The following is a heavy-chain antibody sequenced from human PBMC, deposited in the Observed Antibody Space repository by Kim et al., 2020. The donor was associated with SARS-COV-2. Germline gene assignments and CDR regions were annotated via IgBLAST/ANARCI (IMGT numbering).Heavy chain of an antibody. Sequence: GGSLRLSCAASGFTFSSYSMNWVRQAPGKGLEWVSSISSSSSYIYYADSVKGRFTISRDNAKNSLYLQMNSLRAEDTAVYYCARDPEWELLIGAFDIWGQGTMVTVSS. J-gene: IGHJ3*02. CDR2: ISSSSSYI. V-gene: IGHV3-21*01. CDR1: GFTFSSYS. CDR3: ARDPEWELLIGAFDI. D-gene: IGHD1-26*01.